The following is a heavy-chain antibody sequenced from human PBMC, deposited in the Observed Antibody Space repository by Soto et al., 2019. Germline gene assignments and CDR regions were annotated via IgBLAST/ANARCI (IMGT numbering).Heavy chain of an antibody. J-gene: IGHJ4*02. CDR1: GFTFSSPA. CDR2: ISGGGGNI. CDR3: VKSWYSSSWYHRFDY. Sequence: EVQMWASGGGSVQPGGSLRLSCAASGFTFSSPAIGWVLQAPGKGLEWVSIISGGGGNIYYADSVKGRFTISRDNSKNTLSLQMNSLRSEDTAAYYCVKSWYSSSWYHRFDYWGQGTLVTVSS. D-gene: IGHD6-13*01. V-gene: IGHV3-23*01.